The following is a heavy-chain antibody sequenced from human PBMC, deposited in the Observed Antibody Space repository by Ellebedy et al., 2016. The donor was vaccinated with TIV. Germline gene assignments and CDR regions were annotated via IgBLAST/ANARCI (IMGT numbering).Heavy chain of an antibody. D-gene: IGHD3-10*01. Sequence: GESLKISXKGSGYSFTSYWIGWVRQMPRKGLEWMGIIYPGDSDTRYSPSFQGQVTISADKSISTAYLQWSSLKASDTAMYYCARHPYGSGSYYWFDPWGQGTLVTVSS. CDR2: IYPGDSDT. CDR1: GYSFTSYW. V-gene: IGHV5-51*01. CDR3: ARHPYGSGSYYWFDP. J-gene: IGHJ5*01.